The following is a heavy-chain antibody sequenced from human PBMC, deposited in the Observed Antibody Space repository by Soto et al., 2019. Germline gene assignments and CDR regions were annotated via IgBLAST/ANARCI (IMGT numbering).Heavy chain of an antibody. J-gene: IGHJ4*02. CDR3: ARWDSYGLEDDY. CDR1: GYSFTSYW. Sequence: GESLKISCKGSGYSFTSYWIRWVRQMPGKGLEWMGRIDPSDSYTNYSPSFQGHVTISADKSISTAYLQWSSLKASDTAMYYCARWDSYGLEDDYWGQGTLVTVS. CDR2: IDPSDSYT. V-gene: IGHV5-10-1*01. D-gene: IGHD5-18*01.